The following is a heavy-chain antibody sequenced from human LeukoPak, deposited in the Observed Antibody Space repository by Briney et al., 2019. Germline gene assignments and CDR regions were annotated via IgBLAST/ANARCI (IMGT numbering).Heavy chain of an antibody. Sequence: PSETLSLTCTVSGGSISSYYWSWIRQPAGKGLEWIGRIYTSGSTNYNPSLKSRVTMSVDTSKNQFSLKLSSVTAADTAVYYCAREGEKWELLRHDAFDIWGQGTMVTVSS. CDR1: GGSISSYY. D-gene: IGHD1-26*01. J-gene: IGHJ3*02. CDR2: IYTSGST. CDR3: AREGEKWELLRHDAFDI. V-gene: IGHV4-4*07.